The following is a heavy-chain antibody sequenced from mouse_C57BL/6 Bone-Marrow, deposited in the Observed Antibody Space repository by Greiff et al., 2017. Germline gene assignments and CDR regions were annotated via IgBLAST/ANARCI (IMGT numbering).Heavy chain of an antibody. CDR1: GFSLTRSG. Sequence: VKLVESGPGLVQPSQSLSITCTVSGFSLTRSGVHWVRQSPGKGLEWLGVIWSGGSTAYNAAFISRLSISKDNSKSQVFFKMNSLQADDTAIYYCARKGYEYDDYAMDYWGQGTSVTVSA. CDR2: IWSGGST. D-gene: IGHD2-4*01. V-gene: IGHV2-2*01. J-gene: IGHJ4*01. CDR3: ARKGYEYDDYAMDY.